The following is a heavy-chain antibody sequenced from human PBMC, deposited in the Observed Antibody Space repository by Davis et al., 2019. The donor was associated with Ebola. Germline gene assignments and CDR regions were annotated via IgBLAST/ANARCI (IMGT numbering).Heavy chain of an antibody. CDR1: GFTFSSYA. J-gene: IGHJ3*02. V-gene: IGHV3-23*01. CDR3: AKTGVYPSNLRPDFWSGVDAFDI. Sequence: GESLKISCAASGFTFSSYAMNWVRQAPGKGLEWVSAISGSGGSTYYADSVKGRFTISRDNSKNTLYLQMNSLRAEDTAVYYCAKTGVYPSNLRPDFWSGVDAFDIWGQGTMVTVSS. CDR2: ISGSGGST. D-gene: IGHD3-3*01.